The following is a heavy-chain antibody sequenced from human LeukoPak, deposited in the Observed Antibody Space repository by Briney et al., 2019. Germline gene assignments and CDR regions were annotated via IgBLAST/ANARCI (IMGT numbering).Heavy chain of an antibody. D-gene: IGHD3-10*01. J-gene: IGHJ4*02. V-gene: IGHV3-48*03. Sequence: PGGSLRLSCAASGFTFSSYEMNWVRQAPGKGLEWVSYISSSGSTIYYADSVKGRFTISRDNAKNSLYLQMNSLRAEDTAVYYCARDSLTYYYGSGSYYWAPYYFDYWGQGTLVTVSS. CDR1: GFTFSSYE. CDR3: ARDSLTYYYGSGSYYWAPYYFDY. CDR2: ISSSGSTI.